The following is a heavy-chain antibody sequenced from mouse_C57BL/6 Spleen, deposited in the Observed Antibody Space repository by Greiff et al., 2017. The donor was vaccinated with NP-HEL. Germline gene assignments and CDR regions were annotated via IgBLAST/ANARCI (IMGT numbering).Heavy chain of an antibody. V-gene: IGHV1-59*01. CDR1: GYTFTSYW. CDR3: ARSPDYYGSSYGGAMDD. J-gene: IGHJ4*01. Sequence: QVQLQQPGAELVRPGTSVKLSCKASGYTFTSYWMHWVKQRPGQGLEWIGVIDPSDSYTNYNQKFKGKATLTVDTSSSTAYMQLSSLTSEDSAVYYCARSPDYYGSSYGGAMDDWGQGTSVTVSS. D-gene: IGHD1-1*01. CDR2: IDPSDSYT.